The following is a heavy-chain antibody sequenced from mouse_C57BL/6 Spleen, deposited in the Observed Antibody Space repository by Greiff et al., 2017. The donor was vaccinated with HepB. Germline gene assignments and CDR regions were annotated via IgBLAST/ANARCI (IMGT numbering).Heavy chain of an antibody. CDR3: ARGDYGSSYRGYFAN. Sequence: QVQLQQSGAELARPGASVKLSCKASGYTFTSYGISWVKQRTGQGLEWIGEIYPRSGNTYYNEKFKGKATLTADKSSSTAYMELRSLTSEDSAVYFCARGDYGSSYRGYFANWGQGTTLTVSS. CDR1: GYTFTSYG. J-gene: IGHJ2*01. CDR2: IYPRSGNT. V-gene: IGHV1-81*01. D-gene: IGHD1-1*01.